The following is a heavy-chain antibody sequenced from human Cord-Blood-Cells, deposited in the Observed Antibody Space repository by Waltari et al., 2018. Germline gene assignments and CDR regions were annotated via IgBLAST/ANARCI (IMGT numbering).Heavy chain of an antibody. Sequence: QLQLQESGPGLVKPSDTLSLTCTVSGGSISSSSYYWRWFRQPPGKGLERIGRIYYSGGTYYNPSLKSRVTISVDTSKNQFSLKLSSVTAADTAVYYCARHGYSSSSYYFDYWGQGTLVTVSS. CDR2: IYYSGGT. V-gene: IGHV4-39*01. D-gene: IGHD6-6*01. CDR1: GGSISSSSYY. CDR3: ARHGYSSSSYYFDY. J-gene: IGHJ4*02.